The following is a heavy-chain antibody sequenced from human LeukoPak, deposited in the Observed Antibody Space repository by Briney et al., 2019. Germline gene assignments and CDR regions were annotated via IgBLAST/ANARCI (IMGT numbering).Heavy chain of an antibody. J-gene: IGHJ4*02. CDR1: GYTFTGYY. Sequence: GASVKVSCKASGYTFTGYYMHWVRQAPGQGLEWMGWINPNSGGTNYAQKFQGRVTTTRDTSISTAYMELSRLRSDDTAVYYCARTAAAAFEIDYWGQGTLVTVSS. CDR3: ARTAAAAFEIDY. V-gene: IGHV1-2*02. D-gene: IGHD6-13*01. CDR2: INPNSGGT.